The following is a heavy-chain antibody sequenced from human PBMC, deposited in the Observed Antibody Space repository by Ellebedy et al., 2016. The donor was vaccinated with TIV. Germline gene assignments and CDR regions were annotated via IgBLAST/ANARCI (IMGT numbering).Heavy chain of an antibody. CDR2: IYWNDDK. J-gene: IGHJ4*02. D-gene: IGHD3-10*01. CDR1: GFSLSTSGVG. Sequence: SGPTLVKPTQTLTLTCTFSGFSLSTSGVGVGWIRQPPGKALEWLALIYWNDDKHYSPSLKTRLTISKDTSKNQVVLTMTNMDPVDTATYYCARIPLNYGSGSYGGFDYWGQGTLVTVSS. V-gene: IGHV2-5*01. CDR3: ARIPLNYGSGSYGGFDY.